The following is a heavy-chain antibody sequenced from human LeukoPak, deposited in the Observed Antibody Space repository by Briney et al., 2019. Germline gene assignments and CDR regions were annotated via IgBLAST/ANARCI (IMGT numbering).Heavy chain of an antibody. CDR3: AKLLRYDFWSGYIDAYYFDY. J-gene: IGHJ4*02. Sequence: PGGSLRLPCAASGFTFSSYAMSWVRQAPGKGLEWASAISGGGGSTYYADSVKGRFTISRDNSKNTLYLQMNSLRAEDTAVYYCAKLLRYDFWSGYIDAYYFDYWGQGTLVTVSS. CDR1: GFTFSSYA. V-gene: IGHV3-23*01. D-gene: IGHD3-3*01. CDR2: ISGGGGST.